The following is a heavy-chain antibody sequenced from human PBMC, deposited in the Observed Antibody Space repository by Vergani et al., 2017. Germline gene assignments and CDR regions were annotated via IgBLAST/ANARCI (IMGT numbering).Heavy chain of an antibody. CDR3: ARDPPAYSSSHYYYYYMDV. D-gene: IGHD6-6*01. Sequence: QVQLVESGGGVVQPGRSLRLSCAASGFTFSSYAMHWVRQAPGKGLEWVAVISYDGSNKYYADSVKGRFTISRDNAKNSLYLQMNSLRAEDTALYYCARDPPAYSSSHYYYYYMDVWGKGTTVTVSS. J-gene: IGHJ6*03. CDR1: GFTFSSYA. V-gene: IGHV3-30-3*01. CDR2: ISYDGSNK.